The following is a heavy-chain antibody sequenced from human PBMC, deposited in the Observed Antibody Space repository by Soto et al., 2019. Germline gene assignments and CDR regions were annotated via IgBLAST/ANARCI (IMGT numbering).Heavy chain of an antibody. CDR2: IYYTGTT. CDR1: GGSISRGNYF. Sequence: PSETLSLACTVSGGSISRGNYFWIWIRQPPGKGLEWLGYIYYTGTTYYNPSFESRVTISVDASKNQFSLKLSSVTAADTAVYYCAREGEDASSYNWFDPWGQGTLVTVS. V-gene: IGHV4-30-4*08. CDR3: AREGEDASSYNWFDP. J-gene: IGHJ5*02. D-gene: IGHD6-13*01.